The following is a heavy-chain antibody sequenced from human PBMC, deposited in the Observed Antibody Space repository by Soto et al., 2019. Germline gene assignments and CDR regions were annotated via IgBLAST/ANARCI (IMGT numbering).Heavy chain of an antibody. CDR3: ASRSSGWYYGMDV. Sequence: SETLSLTCTVSGGSINSGGYYWSWIRQLPGKGLEWIGYIYYTGSTYYNPSLKSRITISVDTSKNQFSLKLSSVTAADTAVYYCASRSSGWYYGMDVWGQGTTVTVSS. D-gene: IGHD6-19*01. J-gene: IGHJ6*02. V-gene: IGHV4-30-4*08. CDR2: IYYTGST. CDR1: GGSINSGGYY.